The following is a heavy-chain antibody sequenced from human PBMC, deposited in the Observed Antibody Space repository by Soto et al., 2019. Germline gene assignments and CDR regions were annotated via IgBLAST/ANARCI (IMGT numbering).Heavy chain of an antibody. D-gene: IGHD5-18*01. J-gene: IGHJ4*02. Sequence: GWSLRLSCAASGFSFSSYGMHWVRQGPGKGLEWVALIYYDGSNKYYADSVKGRFTISRDNSKNTLYLQINSLRAEDTAVYYCARDEYPGAYSCGYYFDNWGQGTLVTVS. V-gene: IGHV3-33*01. CDR1: GFSFSSYG. CDR2: IYYDGSNK. CDR3: ARDEYPGAYSCGYYFDN.